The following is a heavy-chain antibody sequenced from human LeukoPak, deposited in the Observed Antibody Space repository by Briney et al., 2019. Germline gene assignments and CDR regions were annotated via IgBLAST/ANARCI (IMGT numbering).Heavy chain of an antibody. CDR2: INHSGST. Sequence: SETLSLTCAVYGGSFSGYYWSWIRQPPGKGLEWIGEINHSGSTNYNPSPKSRVTISVDTSKNQFSLKLSSVTAADTAVYYCARGARRGSYSGYYYYYMDVWGKGTTVTVSS. D-gene: IGHD1-26*01. J-gene: IGHJ6*03. CDR1: GGSFSGYY. CDR3: ARGARRGSYSGYYYYYMDV. V-gene: IGHV4-34*01.